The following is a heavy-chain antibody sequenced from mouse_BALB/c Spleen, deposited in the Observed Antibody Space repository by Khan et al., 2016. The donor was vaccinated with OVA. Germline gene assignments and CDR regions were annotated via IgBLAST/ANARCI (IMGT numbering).Heavy chain of an antibody. Sequence: EVKLLESGPELVRPGASVKISCKASGYSFTGYFMNWVKQSHGKSLEWIGRINPHIGETFYNQRFTDKATLTVDESSSTAHMELRSLASEDSAVYYCTRIYRSDFDYWGQGTTLTVSS. D-gene: IGHD1-1*01. J-gene: IGHJ2*01. CDR1: GYSFTGYF. V-gene: IGHV1-20*02. CDR2: INPHIGET. CDR3: TRIYRSDFDY.